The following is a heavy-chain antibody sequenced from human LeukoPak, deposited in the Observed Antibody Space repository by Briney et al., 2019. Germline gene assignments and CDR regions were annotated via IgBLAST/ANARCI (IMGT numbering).Heavy chain of an antibody. CDR2: FDPEDGET. V-gene: IGHV1-24*01. D-gene: IGHD6-19*01. J-gene: IGHJ4*02. Sequence: GASVKVSCKVSGYTLTELSMHWVRQAPGKGLEWMGGFDPEDGETIYAQKFQGRVTITADESTSTTYMELSNLRSEDTAVYYCARTAVAGFRKDYWGQGTLVTVSS. CDR3: ARTAVAGFRKDY. CDR1: GYTLTELS.